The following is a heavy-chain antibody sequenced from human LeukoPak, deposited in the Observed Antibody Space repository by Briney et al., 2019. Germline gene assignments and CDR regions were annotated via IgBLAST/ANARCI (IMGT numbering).Heavy chain of an antibody. CDR1: GIMFSDSA. D-gene: IGHD6-19*01. V-gene: IGHV3-23*01. CDR2: ITDNYNT. J-gene: IGHJ4*02. CDR3: VKGACSSGCSGNY. Sequence: PGGFLRLSCAASGIMFSDSAMYWVRQAPGKGLECVAVITDNYNTYYGDSVKGRFTVSRDNSKKTLYLHMNSLRVDDTALYHCVKGACSSGCSGNYWGQGTRVIVSS.